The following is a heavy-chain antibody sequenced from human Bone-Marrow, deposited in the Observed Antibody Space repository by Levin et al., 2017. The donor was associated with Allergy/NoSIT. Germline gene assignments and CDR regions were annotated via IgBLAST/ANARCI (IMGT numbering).Heavy chain of an antibody. CDR3: AREGICSSASCNWGAFDI. V-gene: IGHV3-30-3*01. J-gene: IGHJ3*02. CDR2: ISFHGSNI. CDR1: GFIFSNYN. Sequence: PGGSLRLSCAASGFIFSNYNIHWVRQAPGKGLEWVAYISFHGSNIHYADSVKGRFTISRDNSKNTVYLQMNSLRAEDTAVYYCAREGICSSASCNWGAFDIWGQGTMVTVSS. D-gene: IGHD2-2*01.